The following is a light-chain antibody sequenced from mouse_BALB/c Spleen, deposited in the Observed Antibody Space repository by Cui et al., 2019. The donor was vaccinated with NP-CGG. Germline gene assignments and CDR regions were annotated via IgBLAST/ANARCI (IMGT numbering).Light chain of an antibody. CDR1: TGAVITSNY. CDR3: ALWYSNHWV. J-gene: IGLJ1*01. CDR2: GTN. V-gene: IGLV1*01. Sequence: QAVVTQEFTRTTSPGQTVTLTCRSSTGAVITSNYANWVQEKPDHLFTGLIGGTNNRAPGVPARFSGSLIGDKAALTITGAQTEDEAIYFCALWYSNHWVFGGGTKLTVL.